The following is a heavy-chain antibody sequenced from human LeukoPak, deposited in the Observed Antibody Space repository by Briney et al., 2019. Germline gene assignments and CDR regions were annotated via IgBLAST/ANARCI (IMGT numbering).Heavy chain of an antibody. CDR3: AAEEGSDYDPRFDP. V-gene: IGHV6-1*01. CDR2: TYYRSKWYN. CDR1: GDSVSSNSAA. D-gene: IGHD3-3*01. Sequence: SQTLSLTCAISGDSVSSNSAAWNWIRQSPSTGLEWLGRTYYRSKWYNDYAVSVKSRITINPDTSKNQFSLQLNSVTPEDTAVYYCAAEEGSDYDPRFDPWGQGTLVTVSS. J-gene: IGHJ5*02.